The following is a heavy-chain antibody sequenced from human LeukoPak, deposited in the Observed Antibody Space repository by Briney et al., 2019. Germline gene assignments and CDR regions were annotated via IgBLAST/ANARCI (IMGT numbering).Heavy chain of an antibody. CDR3: ARERTVTPSRYYFDY. D-gene: IGHD4-11*01. J-gene: IGHJ4*02. Sequence: PGGSLRLSCAASGFTFSSYAMHWVRQAPGKGLEWVAVISYDGSNKYYADSVKGRFTISRDNSKNTLYLQMNSLRAEDTAVCYCARERTVTPSRYYFDYWGQGTLVTVSS. CDR2: ISYDGSNK. CDR1: GFTFSSYA. V-gene: IGHV3-30*01.